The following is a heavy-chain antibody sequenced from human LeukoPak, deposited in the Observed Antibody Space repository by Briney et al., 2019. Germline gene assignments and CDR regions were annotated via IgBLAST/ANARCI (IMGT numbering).Heavy chain of an antibody. J-gene: IGHJ4*02. CDR3: ARDSNLGSYLDY. Sequence: GGSLRLSCAASGSTFSSYAMHRVRQAPGKGLEWVAVISYDGSNKYYADSVKGRFTISRDNSKNTLYLQMNSLRAEDTAVYYCARDSNLGSYLDYWGQGTLVTVSS. V-gene: IGHV3-30*04. D-gene: IGHD1-14*01. CDR1: GSTFSSYA. CDR2: ISYDGSNK.